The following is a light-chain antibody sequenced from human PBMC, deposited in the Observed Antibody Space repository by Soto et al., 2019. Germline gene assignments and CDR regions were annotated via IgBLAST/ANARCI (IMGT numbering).Light chain of an antibody. V-gene: IGLV1-40*01. CDR1: SSNIGAGYD. CDR2: GNN. J-gene: IGLJ7*01. CDR3: QSYDSSLISYV. Sequence: QAVVTQPPSVSGAPGQRVTISCTGSSSNIGAGYDVHWYQQLPGTAPKLLIYGNNNRPSGVPDRFSGSKSGTSASLAITGLQAEDEADYYCQSYDSSLISYVFGTGTQLTVL.